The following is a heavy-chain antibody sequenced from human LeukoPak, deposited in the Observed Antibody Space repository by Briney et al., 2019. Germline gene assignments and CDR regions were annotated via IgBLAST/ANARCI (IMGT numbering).Heavy chain of an antibody. CDR2: IIPIFGTA. CDR3: ARGRVSADYYDSSGYYYFDY. J-gene: IGHJ4*02. V-gene: IGHV1-69*05. Sequence: ASVKVSCKASGGTFSGYAISWVRQAPGQGLEWMGGIIPIFGTANYAQKFQGRVTITTDESTSTAHMELSSLRSEDTAVYYCARGRVSADYYDSSGYYYFDYWGQGTLVTVSS. CDR1: GGTFSGYA. D-gene: IGHD3-22*01.